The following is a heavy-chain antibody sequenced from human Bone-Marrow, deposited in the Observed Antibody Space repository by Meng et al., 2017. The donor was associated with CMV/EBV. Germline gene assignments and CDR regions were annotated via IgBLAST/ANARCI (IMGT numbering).Heavy chain of an antibody. Sequence: GESLKISCAASGFTFSRYSMNWVRQAPGKGLEWVSYISSSSSTKYYADSVKGRFTISRDNAKNSLYLQMNSLKTEDTALYYCTRDEFVLRFLAYNYYGMAVWGQGTTVTVSS. V-gene: IGHV3-48*04. CDR1: GFTFSRYS. J-gene: IGHJ6*02. D-gene: IGHD3-3*01. CDR2: ISSSSSTK. CDR3: TRDEFVLRFLAYNYYGMAV.